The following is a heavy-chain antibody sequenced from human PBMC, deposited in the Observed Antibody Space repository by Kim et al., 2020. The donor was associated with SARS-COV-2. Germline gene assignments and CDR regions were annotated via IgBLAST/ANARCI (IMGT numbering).Heavy chain of an antibody. V-gene: IGHV3-13*01. J-gene: IGHJ4*02. CDR3: ARRKYSGSYYDY. D-gene: IGHD1-26*01. Sequence: YYPGSVKGRFTISRENAKNSLYLQMNSLRAGDTAVYYCARRKYSGSYYDYWGQGTLVTVSS.